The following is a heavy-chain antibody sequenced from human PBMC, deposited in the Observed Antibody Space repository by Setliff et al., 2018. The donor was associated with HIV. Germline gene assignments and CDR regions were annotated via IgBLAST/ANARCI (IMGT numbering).Heavy chain of an antibody. J-gene: IGHJ3*02. Sequence: ASVKVSCKASGYTFTGYYLHWVRQAPGLGLEWMGWIDPNSGDTNYEQKSQGRVSLTRDTSISTVYMELSSLRSDDTAVYYCARAAGYSSSWHRYAFEIWGQGTMVTVSS. CDR1: GYTFTGYY. CDR3: ARAAGYSSSWHRYAFEI. V-gene: IGHV1-2*02. D-gene: IGHD6-13*01. CDR2: IDPNSGDT.